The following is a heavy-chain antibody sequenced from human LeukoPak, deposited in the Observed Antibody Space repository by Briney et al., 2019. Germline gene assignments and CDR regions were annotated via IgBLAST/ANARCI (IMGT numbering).Heavy chain of an antibody. CDR1: GFTFSSYS. D-gene: IGHD3-3*01. CDR2: ISSSSSYI. J-gene: IGHJ4*02. V-gene: IGHV3-21*01. CDR3: ARVATFGVVIGFDY. Sequence: PGGSLRLSCAASGFTFSSYSMNWVRQAPGKGLEWVSSISSSSSYIYYADSVKGRFTISRDNAKNSLYLQMNSLRAEDTAVYYCARVATFGVVIGFDYWGLGTLVTVSS.